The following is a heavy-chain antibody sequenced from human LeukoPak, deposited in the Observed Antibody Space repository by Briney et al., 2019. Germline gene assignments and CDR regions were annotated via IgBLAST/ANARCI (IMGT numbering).Heavy chain of an antibody. CDR3: ASNGLTTAPVGFYMDV. Sequence: GGSLRLSSAASGFTFSSYSMNWVRQAPGKGLEWVSYISSSSSTIYYADSVKGRFTISRDNAKNSLYLQMNSLRAEDTAVYYCASNGLTTAPVGFYMDVWGKGTTVTVSS. V-gene: IGHV3-48*01. J-gene: IGHJ6*03. CDR1: GFTFSSYS. CDR2: ISSSSSTI. D-gene: IGHD3-22*01.